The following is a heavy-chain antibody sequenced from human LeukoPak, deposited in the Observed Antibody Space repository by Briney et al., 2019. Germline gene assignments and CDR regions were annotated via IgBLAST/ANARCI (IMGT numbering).Heavy chain of an antibody. D-gene: IGHD6-13*01. CDR3: ARHVYSSSWMYYYYYMEV. CDR2: IYYSGST. V-gene: IGHV4-39*01. J-gene: IGHJ6*03. Sequence: SETLSLTCTVSGGSISSSSYYWGWIRQPPGKGLEWIGSIYYSGSTYYNPSLKSRVTISVDTSKNQFSLKLSSVTAADTAVYYCARHVYSSSWMYYYYYMEVWGKGTTVTVSS. CDR1: GGSISSSSYY.